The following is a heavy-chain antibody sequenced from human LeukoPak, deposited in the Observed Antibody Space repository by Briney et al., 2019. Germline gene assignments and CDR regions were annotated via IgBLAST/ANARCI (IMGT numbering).Heavy chain of an antibody. V-gene: IGHV1-3*01. CDR2: INAGNINT. J-gene: IGHJ6*02. D-gene: IGHD3-3*01. CDR1: GYTFTSYA. CDR3: ATWRGDYSGIDRPNAKTYYYYGMDV. Sequence: ASVKVSCKASGYTFTSYAMHWVRQAPGQRLEWMGWINAGNINTEYSQKFQGRVTITRDTSASTVYMESSSLRSEDTAVYYCATWRGDYSGIDRPNAKTYYYYGMDVWGQGTTVTVSS.